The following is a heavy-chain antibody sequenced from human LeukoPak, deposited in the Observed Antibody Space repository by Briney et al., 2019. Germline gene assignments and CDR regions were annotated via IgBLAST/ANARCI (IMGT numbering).Heavy chain of an antibody. V-gene: IGHV1-8*01. CDR2: MNPHSGTT. CDR3: ARGSENNFDSSGPIGF. D-gene: IGHD3-22*01. Sequence: ASVKVSCKTSGYRFTSYDLNWVRQTTGQGLEWMGWMNPHSGTTGYAQKFQGRLTLPRNTSISTAYLELSSLTSEDTAVYYCARGSENNFDSSGPIGFWGQGTLVTVSS. CDR1: GYRFTSYD. J-gene: IGHJ4*02.